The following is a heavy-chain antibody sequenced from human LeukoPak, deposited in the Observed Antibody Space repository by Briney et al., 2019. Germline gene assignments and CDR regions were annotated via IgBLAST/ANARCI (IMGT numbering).Heavy chain of an antibody. J-gene: IGHJ5*02. V-gene: IGHV5-51*01. CDR1: GYNFNDYW. CDR2: IYPDDSET. Sequence: GESLKISCKASGYNFNDYWITWVRQMPGIGLEWMGIIYPDDSETRYSPSFQGQVTMSVDKSISTAYLQWNSLKASDTAMYYCARQGGDGYNYGDVNWFDPWGQGTLVTVSS. CDR3: ARQGGDGYNYGDVNWFDP. D-gene: IGHD5-24*01.